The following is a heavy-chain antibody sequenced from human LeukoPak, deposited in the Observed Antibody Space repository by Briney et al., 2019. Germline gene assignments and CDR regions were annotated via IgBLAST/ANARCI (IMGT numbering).Heavy chain of an antibody. J-gene: IGHJ4*02. V-gene: IGHV3-74*03. CDR3: ARDRYSSTPGDY. CDR1: GFPFRTYW. CDR2: INSDGSNT. D-gene: IGHD6-13*01. Sequence: GGSLRLSCAASGFPFRTYWMHWVRQAPGKGLVWVSHINSDGSNTKHADSVKGRFTISRDNAKNTLYLQMNSLRAEDTAVYYCARDRYSSTPGDYWGQGTLVTVSS.